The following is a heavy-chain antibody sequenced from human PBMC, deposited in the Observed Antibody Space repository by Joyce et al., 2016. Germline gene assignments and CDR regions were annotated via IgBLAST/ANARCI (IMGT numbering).Heavy chain of an antibody. J-gene: IGHJ6*02. D-gene: IGHD1-26*01. Sequence: QVQLVESGGGVVQPGRSLRLSCAASGFTFDTYDMHWVRQAPGKGLEWMASISFYANNNYYGESLKGRFSITRDNSKNTLYLQMNSLRAEDTAVYYCAKDLGGEPYYDGMDVWGQGTTVTVSS. CDR2: ISFYANNN. CDR1: GFTFDTYD. V-gene: IGHV3-30*18. CDR3: AKDLGGEPYYDGMDV.